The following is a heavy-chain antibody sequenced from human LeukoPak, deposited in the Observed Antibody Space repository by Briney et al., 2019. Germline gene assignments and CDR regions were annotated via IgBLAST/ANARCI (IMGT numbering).Heavy chain of an antibody. V-gene: IGHV3-30*04. Sequence: GGSLRLSCAASGFTFSSYAMHWVRQAPGKGLEWVAVISYDGSNKYYADSVKGRFTISRDNSKNTLYLQMNSLRSDDTAVYYCARGLPGIATRTDYWGQGTLVTVSS. CDR2: ISYDGSNK. J-gene: IGHJ4*02. CDR3: ARGLPGIATRTDY. CDR1: GFTFSSYA. D-gene: IGHD6-13*01.